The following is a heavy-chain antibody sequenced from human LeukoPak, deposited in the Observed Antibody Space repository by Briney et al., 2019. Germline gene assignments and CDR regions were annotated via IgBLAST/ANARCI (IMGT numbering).Heavy chain of an antibody. Sequence: ASVKVSCKASGCTFTSYYMHWVRQAPGQGLEWMGIINPSGGRTSYAQKFQGRVTMTRDMSTSTVYMELSSLRSEDTAVYYCAKSKGSGWYFDYWGQGTLVTVSS. CDR2: INPSGGRT. V-gene: IGHV1-46*01. D-gene: IGHD6-19*01. CDR1: GCTFTSYY. CDR3: AKSKGSGWYFDY. J-gene: IGHJ4*02.